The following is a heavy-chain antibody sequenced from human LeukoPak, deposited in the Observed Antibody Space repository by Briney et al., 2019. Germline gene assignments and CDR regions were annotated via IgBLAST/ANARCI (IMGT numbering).Heavy chain of an antibody. D-gene: IGHD3-10*01. CDR1: GFTFSSYW. CDR3: ARDLEYYYGSGSHGVA. V-gene: IGHV3-74*01. CDR2: INSDGSST. J-gene: IGHJ5*02. Sequence: GRSLRLSCAASGFTFSSYWMHWVRQALGKGLVWVSRINSDGSSTSYADSVKGRFTISRDNAKNTLYLQMNSLRAEDTAVYYCARDLEYYYGSGSHGVAWGQGTLVAVSS.